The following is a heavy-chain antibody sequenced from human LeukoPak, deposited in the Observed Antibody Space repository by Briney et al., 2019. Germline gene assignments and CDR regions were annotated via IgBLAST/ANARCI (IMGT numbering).Heavy chain of an antibody. CDR1: GGSISSSSYY. CDR3: ARGVVGPPGAFDY. J-gene: IGHJ4*02. Sequence: SETLSLTCTVSGGSISSSSYYWGWIRQPPGKGLEWIGSIYYSGSTYYNPSLKSRVTISLDTSKNQFSLKLSSVTAADTAVYYCARGVVGPPGAFDYWGQGTLVTVSS. V-gene: IGHV4-39*07. D-gene: IGHD1-26*01. CDR2: IYYSGST.